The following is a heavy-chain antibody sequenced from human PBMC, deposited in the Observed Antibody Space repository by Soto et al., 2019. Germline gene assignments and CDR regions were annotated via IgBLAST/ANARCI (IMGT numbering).Heavy chain of an antibody. CDR3: ARVGRWIQYLDY. CDR2: ISSSSSYI. V-gene: IGHV3-21*01. J-gene: IGHJ4*02. D-gene: IGHD5-18*01. CDR1: GFTFSSYS. Sequence: GGSLRLSXAASGFTFSSYSMNWVRQAPGKGLEWVSSISSSSSYIYYADSVKGRFTISRDNAKNSLYLQMNSLRAEDTAVYYCARVGRWIQYLDYWGQGTLVTVSS.